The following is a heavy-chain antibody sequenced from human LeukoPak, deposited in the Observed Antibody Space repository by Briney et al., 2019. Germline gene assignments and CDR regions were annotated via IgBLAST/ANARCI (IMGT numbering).Heavy chain of an antibody. CDR2: IRYDGSNK. CDR1: GFTFSSCG. V-gene: IGHV3-30*02. Sequence: GGSLRLSCAASGFTFSSCGMQWVRQPPGKGLEWVAFIRYDGSNKYYADSVKGRFTISRDNSKNTLYLQMNSLRAEDTAVYYCAKARYVTGTSAFDIWGQGTMVTVSS. CDR3: AKARYVTGTSAFDI. D-gene: IGHD1-7*01. J-gene: IGHJ3*02.